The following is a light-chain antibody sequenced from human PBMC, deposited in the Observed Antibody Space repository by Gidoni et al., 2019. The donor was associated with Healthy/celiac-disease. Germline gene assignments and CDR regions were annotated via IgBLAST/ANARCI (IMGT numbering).Light chain of an antibody. V-gene: IGKV3-11*01. CDR3: QQRSNWPPKDT. CDR2: DAS. CDR1: QSVSSY. Sequence: ELVLTQSPATLSLSPGERATLSCRASQSVSSYLAGYQQKPGQAPRLLIYDASNRATGIPARFSGSGSGTDFTLTISSLEPEDVAVYYWQQRSNWPPKDTFGQGTKLEIK. J-gene: IGKJ2*01.